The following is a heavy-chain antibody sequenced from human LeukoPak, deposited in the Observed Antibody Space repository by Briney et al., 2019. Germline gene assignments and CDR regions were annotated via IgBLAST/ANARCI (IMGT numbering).Heavy chain of an antibody. CDR3: ARDAPRYSSSWYVGY. V-gene: IGHV4-34*01. CDR2: INHSGST. J-gene: IGHJ4*02. D-gene: IGHD6-13*01. Sequence: SETLSLTCAVYGGSFSGYYWSWIRQPPGKGLEWIGEINHSGSTNYNPSLKSRVTISVDASQNQFSLKLSSVTAADTAVYYCARDAPRYSSSWYVGYWGQGTLVTVSS. CDR1: GGSFSGYY.